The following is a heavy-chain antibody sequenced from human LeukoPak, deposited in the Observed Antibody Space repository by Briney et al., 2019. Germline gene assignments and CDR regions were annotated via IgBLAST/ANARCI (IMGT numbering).Heavy chain of an antibody. CDR1: GGSISSGGYY. J-gene: IGHJ5*02. D-gene: IGHD2/OR15-2a*01. CDR3: VRSEYLFPRHRAFNWFDP. Sequence: SQTLSLTCTVSGGSISSGGYYWSWIRQHPGTGLEWIGYIYYSGSTYYNPSLKSRVTISVDTSKNQFSLKLSSVTAADTAVYYCVRSEYLFPRHRAFNWFDPWGQGTLVTVSS. CDR2: IYYSGST. V-gene: IGHV4-31*03.